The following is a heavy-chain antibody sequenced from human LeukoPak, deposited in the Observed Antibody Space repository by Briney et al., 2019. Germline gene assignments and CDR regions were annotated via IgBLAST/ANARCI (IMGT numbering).Heavy chain of an antibody. J-gene: IGHJ4*02. D-gene: IGHD5-12*01. Sequence: SQTLSLTCTVSGGSISSGGYYWSWIRQHPGKGLEWIGYIYYSGSTYYNPSLKSRVTMSVDTSKNQFSLKLSSVTAADTAVYYCARVVLGGYEENWGQGTLVTVSS. CDR1: GGSISSGGYY. CDR3: ARVVLGGYEEN. V-gene: IGHV4-31*03. CDR2: IYYSGST.